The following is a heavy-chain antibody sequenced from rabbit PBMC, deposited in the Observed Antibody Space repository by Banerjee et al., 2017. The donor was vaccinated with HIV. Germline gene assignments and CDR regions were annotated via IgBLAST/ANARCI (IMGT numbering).Heavy chain of an antibody. CDR1: GFSLSGYA. V-gene: IGHV1S8*01. CDR2: IDPVFGST. CDR3: ARAGHLIYGYAGYTYPDYFNL. J-gene: IGHJ4*01. Sequence: QEQLVESGGGLVQPGGSLKLSCKASGFSLSGYAMSWVRQAPGKGLEWIGYIDPVFGSTYYASWVNGRFTISSHNAQNTLYLQLNSLTAADTATYFCARAGHLIYGYAGYTYPDYFNLWGPGTLVTVS. D-gene: IGHD6-1*01.